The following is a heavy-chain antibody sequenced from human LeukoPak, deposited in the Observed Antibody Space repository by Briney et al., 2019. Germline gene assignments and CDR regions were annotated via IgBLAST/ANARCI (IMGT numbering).Heavy chain of an antibody. CDR1: GITFSSYW. D-gene: IGHD3-16*01. CDR3: ARGGGLDV. J-gene: IGHJ6*02. CDR2: INHNGNVT. Sequence: GGSRRLSCAAFGITFSSYWMNWARQAPGKGLEWVASINHNGNVTYYVDSVKGRFTISRDNAKNSLYLQMSNLRAEDTAVYFCARGGGLDVWGQGATVTVSS. V-gene: IGHV3-7*03.